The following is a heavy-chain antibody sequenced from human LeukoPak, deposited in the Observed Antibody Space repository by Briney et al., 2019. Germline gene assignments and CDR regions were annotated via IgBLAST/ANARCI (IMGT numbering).Heavy chain of an antibody. V-gene: IGHV3-23*01. CDR3: ARALYFDY. CDR2: IDGGGGGT. J-gene: IGHJ4*02. CDR1: GFTFTGYG. Sequence: PGGTLRLSCAASGFTFTGYGMNWVRQVPGKGLEWVSSIDGGGGGTYYADSVKGRFTISRDDSKNTLSLQMNSLRAEDTAVYYCARALYFDYWGQGTLVTVSS.